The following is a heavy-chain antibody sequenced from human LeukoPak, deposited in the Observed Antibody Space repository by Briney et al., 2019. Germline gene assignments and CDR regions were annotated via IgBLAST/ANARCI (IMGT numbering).Heavy chain of an antibody. Sequence: PGGSLRLSCAASDFTFSSYAMHWIRQAPGKGLEWVAVISYDGSNKYYADSVKGRFTISRDNSKNTAYLQMNSLKTEDTAVYYCTRDCSSCYYYMDVWGKGTTVTVSS. V-gene: IGHV3-30*04. CDR3: TRDCSSCYYYMDV. CDR2: ISYDGSNK. CDR1: DFTFSSYA. D-gene: IGHD2-2*01. J-gene: IGHJ6*03.